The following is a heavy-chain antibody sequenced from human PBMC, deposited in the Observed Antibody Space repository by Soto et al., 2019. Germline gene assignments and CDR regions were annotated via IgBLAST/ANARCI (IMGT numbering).Heavy chain of an antibody. D-gene: IGHD4-17*01. CDR2: IKQGGIEK. V-gene: IGHV3-7*01. Sequence: EVQLVESGGDLAQPGGSLRLSCAASGFTLSNFWVNWVRQAPGKGLEWVANIKQGGIEKNYVDSVKGRFTISRDDIKNSLFLQMNNLRAEDTAVYYCLVTTSAFDIWGRGTTVTVSS. J-gene: IGHJ3*02. CDR3: LVTTSAFDI. CDR1: GFTLSNFW.